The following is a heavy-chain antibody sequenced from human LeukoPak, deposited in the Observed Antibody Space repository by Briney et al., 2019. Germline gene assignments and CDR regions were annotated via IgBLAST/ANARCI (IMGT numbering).Heavy chain of an antibody. CDR2: HYYTSKWYC. CDR3: AREPVTHFFES. CDR1: GDSLSSKNVA. D-gene: IGHD1-14*01. Sequence: KASQTLSLTCALSGDSLSSKNVAWNWTRQYPSRGLEWLGMHYYTSKWYCDYEVSMRGRIIINPDTSKNQFSLQLNSVTPEDTAVYYCAREPVTHFFESWGQGTLATVSS. V-gene: IGHV6-1*01. J-gene: IGHJ4*02.